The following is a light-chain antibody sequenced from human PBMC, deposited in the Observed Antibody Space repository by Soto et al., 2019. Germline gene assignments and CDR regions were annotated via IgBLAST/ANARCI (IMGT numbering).Light chain of an antibody. CDR1: QSISSW. CDR3: QQYNSLWT. Sequence: DIQLTQSPSTLSASVGDRVTITFRASQSISSWLAWYQQKPGKAPKLLIYKAPSLESGVPSRFSGSGSGTEFTLTISSLQPDDFATYYCQQYNSLWTFGQGTKVEIK. J-gene: IGKJ1*01. CDR2: KAP. V-gene: IGKV1-5*03.